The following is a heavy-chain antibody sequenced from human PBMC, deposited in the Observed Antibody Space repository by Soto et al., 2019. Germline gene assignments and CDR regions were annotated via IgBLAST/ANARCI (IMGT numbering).Heavy chain of an antibody. CDR3: ARVPGSRYDFWSGYYPYDY. D-gene: IGHD3-3*01. J-gene: IGHJ4*02. Sequence: GASVKVSCKASGYTFTSYGISWVRQAPGQGLEWMGWISAYNGNTNYAQKLQGRVTMTTDTSTSTAYMELRSLRSDDTAVYYCARVPGSRYDFWSGYYPYDYWGQGTLVTVSS. CDR1: GYTFTSYG. CDR2: ISAYNGNT. V-gene: IGHV1-18*01.